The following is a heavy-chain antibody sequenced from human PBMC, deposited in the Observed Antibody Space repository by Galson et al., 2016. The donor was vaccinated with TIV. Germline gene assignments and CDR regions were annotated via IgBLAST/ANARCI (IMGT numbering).Heavy chain of an antibody. CDR1: GFTFSSYS. V-gene: IGHV3-21*01. CDR2: ISTTSNYL. J-gene: IGHJ3*02. CDR3: ARRGNYFSDAFEI. D-gene: IGHD1-7*01. Sequence: SLRLSCAVSGFTFSSYSMNWVRQAPGKGLEWVASISTTSNYLYYADSVKGRFTISRDNAEDSLYLQLNILRAEDTALYYCARRGNYFSDAFEIWGQGTMVTVSS.